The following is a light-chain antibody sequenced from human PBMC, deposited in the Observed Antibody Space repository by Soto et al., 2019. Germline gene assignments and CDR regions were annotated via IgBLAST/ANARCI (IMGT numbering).Light chain of an antibody. CDR2: KAS. V-gene: IGKV1-5*03. Sequence: DIQMTQSPSTLSASVGDRVTITCRASQSISGWLAWYQQKAGKVPKLLIYKASTLESAVPSRFSGSGSGTEFTLTISSLQPDDSATYYCQQYNSYPYTFGQGTKLEIK. CDR1: QSISGW. J-gene: IGKJ2*01. CDR3: QQYNSYPYT.